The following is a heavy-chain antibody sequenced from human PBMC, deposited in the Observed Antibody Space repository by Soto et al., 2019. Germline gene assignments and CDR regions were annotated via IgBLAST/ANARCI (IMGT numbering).Heavy chain of an antibody. CDR3: ARDGGHRSGWYVHDY. CDR2: IYYSGST. Sequence: ETLSLTSTVSGGSVSRGSYYWSWIRQPPGKGLEWIGYIYYSGSTNYNPSLKSRVTISVDTSKNQFSLKLSSVTAADTAVYYCARDGGHRSGWYVHDYWGQGTLVTVSS. CDR1: GGSVSRGSYY. V-gene: IGHV4-61*01. J-gene: IGHJ4*02. D-gene: IGHD6-19*01.